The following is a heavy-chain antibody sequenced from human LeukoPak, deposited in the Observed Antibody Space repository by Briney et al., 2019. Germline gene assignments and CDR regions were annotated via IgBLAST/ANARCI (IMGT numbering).Heavy chain of an antibody. Sequence: SGGSLRLSCAASGFTFSSYAMHWVRQAPGKGLEWVAVISYDGSNKYYADSVKGRFTISRDNSKNTLYLQMNSLRAEDTAVYYCARVGMPPYYYYDMDVWGKGTTVTVSS. J-gene: IGHJ6*03. CDR2: ISYDGSNK. D-gene: IGHD2-2*01. V-gene: IGHV3-30*04. CDR3: ARVGMPPYYYYDMDV. CDR1: GFTFSSYA.